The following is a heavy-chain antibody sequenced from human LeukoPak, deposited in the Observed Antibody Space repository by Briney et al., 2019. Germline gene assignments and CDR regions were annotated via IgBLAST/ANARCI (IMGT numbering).Heavy chain of an antibody. CDR3: ARGSPPRRNYDSRGYYSYYFDY. CDR1: GGTFSNSA. V-gene: IGHV1-46*01. Sequence: GASVKVSCKASGGTFSNSAISWVRQAPGQGLEWMGVINPSGGTTNYAQKFQGRVTMTRDTSTTIVNMELSSLRSEDTAVYYCARGSPPRRNYDSRGYYSYYFDYWGQGTLVTVSS. CDR2: INPSGGTT. D-gene: IGHD3-22*01. J-gene: IGHJ4*02.